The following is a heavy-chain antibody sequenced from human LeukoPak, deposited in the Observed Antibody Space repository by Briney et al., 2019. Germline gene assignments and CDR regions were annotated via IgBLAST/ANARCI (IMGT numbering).Heavy chain of an antibody. CDR1: GFTFSSYS. CDR2: ISSSSSTI. J-gene: IGHJ4*02. CDR3: AKDTSSTSPSKGDY. V-gene: IGHV3-48*01. Sequence: GGSLRLSCAASGFTFSSYSMNWVRQAPGKGLEWVSYISSSSSTIYYADSVKGRFTISRDNSKNTLYLQMNSLRAEDTAVYYCAKDTSSTSPSKGDYWGQGTLVTVSS. D-gene: IGHD2-2*01.